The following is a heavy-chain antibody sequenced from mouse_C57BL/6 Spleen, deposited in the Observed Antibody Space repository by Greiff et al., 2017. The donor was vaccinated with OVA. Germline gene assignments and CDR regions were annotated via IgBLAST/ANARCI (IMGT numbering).Heavy chain of an antibody. CDR1: GYSITSGYY. CDR2: ISYDGSN. J-gene: IGHJ3*01. D-gene: IGHD1-1*01. V-gene: IGHV3-6*01. CDR3: AREIYYYGSSLFAY. Sequence: EVKLMESGPGLVKPSQSLSLTCSVTGYSITSGYYWNWIRQFPGNKLEWMGYISYDGSNNYNPSLKNRISITRDTSKNQFFLKLNSVTTEDTATYYCAREIYYYGSSLFAYWGQGTLVTVSA.